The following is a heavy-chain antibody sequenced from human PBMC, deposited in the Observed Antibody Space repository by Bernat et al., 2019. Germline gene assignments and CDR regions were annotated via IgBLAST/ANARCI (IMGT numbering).Heavy chain of an antibody. Sequence: EVQLVESGGGLVRPGGSLRLSCAASGFSLSNYDIHWVRQAPGEGLVWVSRFKIGGSSTTYADSVRGRFTISRDNSKNTLYLQMNSLRAEDTALYYCAKYVTTALYYSDYWGQGTLVTVSS. CDR2: FKIGGSST. CDR1: GFSLSNYD. V-gene: IGHV3-74*01. CDR3: AKYVTTALYYSDY. D-gene: IGHD4-17*01. J-gene: IGHJ4*02.